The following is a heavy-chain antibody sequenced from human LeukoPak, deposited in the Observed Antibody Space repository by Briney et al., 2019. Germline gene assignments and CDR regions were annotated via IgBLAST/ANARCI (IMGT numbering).Heavy chain of an antibody. J-gene: IGHJ4*02. CDR1: GFTFSNYA. CDR3: AKDTFARIAVADY. CDR2: ITGSGGST. D-gene: IGHD6-19*01. V-gene: IGHV3-23*01. Sequence: GGSLRLSCAASGFTFSNYAMNWVRQAPGKGLEWVSGITGSGGSTYYADSVKGRFTISRDNSKNTLYLRMNSLRAEDTAVYYCAKDTFARIAVADYWAQGTLVTVSS.